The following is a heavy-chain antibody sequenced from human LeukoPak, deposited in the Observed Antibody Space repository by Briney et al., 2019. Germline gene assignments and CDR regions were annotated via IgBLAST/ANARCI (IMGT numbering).Heavy chain of an antibody. CDR3: AKDVAHIAVTGTDWFDP. CDR2: MSGSGSTT. Sequence: WGSLRLSCAASGFTFSSYAMSWVRQAPGKGLEWVSGMSGSGSTTYYVESVKGRFTISRDNSKNTLYLQMNSLRAEDTAVYYCAKDVAHIAVTGTDWFDPGGQGTQVTVSS. D-gene: IGHD6-19*01. CDR1: GFTFSSYA. J-gene: IGHJ5*02. V-gene: IGHV3-23*01.